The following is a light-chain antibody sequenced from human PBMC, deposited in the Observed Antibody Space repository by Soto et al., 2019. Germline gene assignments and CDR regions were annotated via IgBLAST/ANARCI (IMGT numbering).Light chain of an antibody. CDR3: SSFAGGGNPVL. J-gene: IGLJ2*01. CDR2: EVT. Sequence: QSALTQPPSASGSLGQSVTISCTGTSSDVGGYNYVSWHQQHPGKAPKLMIYEVTKRPSGVPDRFSGSKSGNTASLTVSGLQAEVEADYYCSSFAGGGNPVLFGGGTKLTVL. CDR1: SSDVGGYNY. V-gene: IGLV2-8*01.